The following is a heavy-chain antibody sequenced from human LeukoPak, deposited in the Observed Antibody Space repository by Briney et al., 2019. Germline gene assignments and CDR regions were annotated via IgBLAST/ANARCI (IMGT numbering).Heavy chain of an antibody. V-gene: IGHV1-8*01. Sequence: ASVKVSCKASGYTFTSYDINWVRQAPGQGLEWMGWMNPNSGNTGYAQKFQGRVTMTRNTSISTAYMELSSLRSEDTAEYYCARGCSSTSCHSRDFDYWGQGTLVTVSS. CDR2: MNPNSGNT. D-gene: IGHD2-2*01. CDR3: ARGCSSTSCHSRDFDY. CDR1: GYTFTSYD. J-gene: IGHJ4*02.